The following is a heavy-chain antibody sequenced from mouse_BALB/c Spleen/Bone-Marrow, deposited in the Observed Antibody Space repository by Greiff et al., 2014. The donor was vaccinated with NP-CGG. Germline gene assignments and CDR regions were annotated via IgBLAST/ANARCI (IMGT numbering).Heavy chain of an antibody. CDR2: IDPYNGGT. Sequence: VQLQQSGPELVKPGASVKVSCKASGYAFTSYNMYWVKQSHGKSLEWIGYIDPYNGGTTYNLKFKVKATLTVDKSSSTAYMHLNSLTSEDSAVYYCAREGYFAWFAYWGQGTLVTVSA. CDR1: GYAFTSYN. CDR3: AREGYFAWFAY. J-gene: IGHJ3*01. V-gene: IGHV1S135*01.